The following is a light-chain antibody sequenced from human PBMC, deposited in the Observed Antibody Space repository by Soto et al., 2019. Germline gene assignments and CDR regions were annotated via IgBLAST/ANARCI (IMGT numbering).Light chain of an antibody. CDR2: GAS. Sequence: EIVLTQSPGTLSLSPGERATLSCRTSQSIISSYLAWYQQKPGQAPRLLIYGASSRATGIPDRFSGSGSGKEFPLTISRLEPEGFAVYYCQQYGRSPTWAFGQGTKVDIK. CDR3: QQYGRSPTWA. J-gene: IGKJ1*01. CDR1: QSIISSY. V-gene: IGKV3-20*01.